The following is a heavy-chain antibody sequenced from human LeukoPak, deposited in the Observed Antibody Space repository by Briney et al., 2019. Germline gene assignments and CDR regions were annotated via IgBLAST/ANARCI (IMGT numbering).Heavy chain of an antibody. D-gene: IGHD2-8*02. V-gene: IGHV3-23*01. Sequence: GVSVTLSCAASGFTFTNYPMMWLRHTPGKGLVGVADTVGSRPDTYHAVPVKGRFTVSRDISRNTLYLKIQSLRVEDRAFYQCTKAPRNSCTGAFCHPFDHCGQGTLVTVSS. J-gene: IGHJ4*02. CDR2: TVGSRPDT. CDR3: TKAPRNSCTGAFCHPFDH. CDR1: GFTFTNYP.